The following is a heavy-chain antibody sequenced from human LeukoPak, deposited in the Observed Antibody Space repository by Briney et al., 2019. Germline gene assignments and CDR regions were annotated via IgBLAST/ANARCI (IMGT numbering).Heavy chain of an antibody. D-gene: IGHD4-23*01. CDR3: ARGGGTVVTRVFDY. Sequence: SETLSLTCTVSGGSISSYYWSWIRQPPGKGLEWIGYIFYIGSTNYNPSLKSRVTISVDTSKNQFSPKLSSVTAADTAVYYCARGGGTVVTRVFDYWGQGTLVTVSS. CDR2: IFYIGST. V-gene: IGHV4-59*01. J-gene: IGHJ4*02. CDR1: GGSISSYY.